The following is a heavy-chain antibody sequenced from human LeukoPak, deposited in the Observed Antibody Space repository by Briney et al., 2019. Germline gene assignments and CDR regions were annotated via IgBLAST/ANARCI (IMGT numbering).Heavy chain of an antibody. CDR2: VSYSGRT. V-gene: IGHV4-59*01. CDR1: GGSISPYY. J-gene: IGHJ2*01. CDR3: AKDPPRGSYFDL. Sequence: SETLSLTCTVSGGSISPYYWNWIRQPPGKGLEWIGYVSYSGRTNYNTSLKSRVTMSLHTSKNQFSLKLNSVTAADTAVYYCAKDPPRGSYFDLWGRGTLVTVSS. D-gene: IGHD3-10*01.